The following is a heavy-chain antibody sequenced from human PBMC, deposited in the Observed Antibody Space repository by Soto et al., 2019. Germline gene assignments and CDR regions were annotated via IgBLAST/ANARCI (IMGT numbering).Heavy chain of an antibody. CDR2: ISGIGGST. J-gene: IGHJ6*02. Sequence: GGSLRRSCAASGFTFSSYAMSWVRQAPGKGLEWVSAISGIGGSTYYADSVKGRFTISRDNSKNTLYLQMNSLRAEDTAVYYCAKEPPLAAAGIGGMDVWGQGTTVTVSS. D-gene: IGHD6-13*01. V-gene: IGHV3-23*01. CDR1: GFTFSSYA. CDR3: AKEPPLAAAGIGGMDV.